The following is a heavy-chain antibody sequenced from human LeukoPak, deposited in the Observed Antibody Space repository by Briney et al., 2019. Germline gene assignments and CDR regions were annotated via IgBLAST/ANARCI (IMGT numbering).Heavy chain of an antibody. V-gene: IGHV1-2*02. J-gene: IGHJ3*01. CDR2: INPNSGGT. CDR1: GYTFTGYY. CDR3: ARIRDGYNDAYDL. Sequence: ASVKVSCKASGYTFTGYYMHWVRQAPGQGLEWMGWINPNSGGTNYAQKFQGRVTMTRDTSTSTLYMELSSLRSEDTAIYYCARIRDGYNDAYDLRGQGAVVTVPS. D-gene: IGHD5-24*01.